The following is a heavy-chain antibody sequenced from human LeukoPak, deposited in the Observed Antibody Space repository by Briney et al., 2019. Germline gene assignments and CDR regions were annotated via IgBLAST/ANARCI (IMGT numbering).Heavy chain of an antibody. J-gene: IGHJ3*02. D-gene: IGHD4/OR15-4a*01. CDR1: GGTFSSYA. CDR2: IIPIFGTA. Sequence: SVKVSCKASGGTFSSYAISWVRQAPGQGLEWMGGIIPIFGTANYAQKFQGRVTITADESTSTAYMELSSLRSEDTAVYYCARRANLPTNDAFDIWGQGTMVTVSS. CDR3: ARRANLPTNDAFDI. V-gene: IGHV1-69*13.